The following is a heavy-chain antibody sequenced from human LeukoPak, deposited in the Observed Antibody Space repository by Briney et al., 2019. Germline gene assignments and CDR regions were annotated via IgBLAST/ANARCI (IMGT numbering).Heavy chain of an antibody. V-gene: IGHV3-73*01. Sequence: PGGSLRLSCAASGFTFSGSAMHWVRQASGKGLEWVGRIRSKANSYATAYAASVKGRFTISRDDSKNTAYLQMNSLKTEDTAVYYCTIRITIFGVVVDYWGQGTLVTVS. D-gene: IGHD3-3*01. CDR3: TIRITIFGVVVDY. CDR1: GFTFSGSA. J-gene: IGHJ4*02. CDR2: IRSKANSYAT.